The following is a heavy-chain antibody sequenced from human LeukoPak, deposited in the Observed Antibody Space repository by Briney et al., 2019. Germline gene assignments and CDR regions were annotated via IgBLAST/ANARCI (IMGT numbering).Heavy chain of an antibody. D-gene: IGHD3-16*01. Sequence: ASVKVSCKASGGTFSSYAISWVRQAPGQGLEWMGGIIPIFGTANYAQKFQGRVTITADESTSTAYMELSSLRSDDTAIYYCARVRGAGYMDVGGNGTTVIISS. CDR3: ARVRGAGYMDV. J-gene: IGHJ6*03. V-gene: IGHV1-69*01. CDR2: IIPIFGTA. CDR1: GGTFSSYA.